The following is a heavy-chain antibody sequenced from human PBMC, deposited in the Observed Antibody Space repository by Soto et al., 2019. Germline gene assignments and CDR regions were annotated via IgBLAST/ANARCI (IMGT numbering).Heavy chain of an antibody. D-gene: IGHD3-3*01. CDR1: GYTFTSYG. CDR2: ISAYNGNT. V-gene: IGHV1-18*01. J-gene: IGHJ3*02. Sequence: ASVKVSCKASGYTFTSYGISWVRQAPGQGLEWMGWISAYNGNTNYAQKFQGRVTITADESTSTAYMELSSLRSEDTAVYYCARETAKGDYDFWSGYRANAFDIWGQGTMVTVSS. CDR3: ARETAKGDYDFWSGYRANAFDI.